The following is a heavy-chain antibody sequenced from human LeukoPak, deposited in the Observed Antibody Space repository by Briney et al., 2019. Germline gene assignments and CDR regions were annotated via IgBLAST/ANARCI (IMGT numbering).Heavy chain of an antibody. CDR2: IYYSGST. V-gene: IGHV4-59*01. CDR3: ARAQGAVAPFDY. D-gene: IGHD6-19*01. Sequence: SETLSLTCTVSGGSISSYYWSWIRQPPGKGLEWIGYIYYSGSTNYNPSLKSRVTISVDTSKNQFSLKLSSVTAADTAVYYCARAQGAVAPFDYWGQGTLVTVSS. J-gene: IGHJ4*02. CDR1: GGSISSYY.